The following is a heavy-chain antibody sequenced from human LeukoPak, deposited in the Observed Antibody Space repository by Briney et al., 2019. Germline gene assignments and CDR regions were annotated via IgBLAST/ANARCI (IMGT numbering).Heavy chain of an antibody. CDR3: ARVGAWDLQRVFEY. Sequence: GGSLRLSCAASGFRSGDYWMTWAGHIPRQGMDWVANIKQDGAEKQYAESVEGRFIISRDNAKNSLFLEMDSLKVEDTAVYYCARVGAWDLQRVFEYWGQGTLVTVSS. V-gene: IGHV3-7*01. J-gene: IGHJ4*02. CDR1: GFRSGDYW. CDR2: IKQDGAEK. D-gene: IGHD1-26*01.